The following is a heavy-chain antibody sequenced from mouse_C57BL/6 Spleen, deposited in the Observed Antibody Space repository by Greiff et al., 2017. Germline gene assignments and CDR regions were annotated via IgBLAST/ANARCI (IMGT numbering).Heavy chain of an antibody. CDR3: AKTDYEGSWFAY. J-gene: IGHJ3*01. CDR2: IWRGGST. V-gene: IGHV2-5*01. CDR1: GFSLTSYG. Sequence: QVQLQQSGPGLVQPSQSLSITCTVSGFSLTSYGVHWVRQSPGKGLEWLGVIWRGGSTDSNAAFMSRLSITKDNSKSQFFFKMNSLQADDTAIYYCAKTDYEGSWFAYWGQGTLVTVSA. D-gene: IGHD2-4*01.